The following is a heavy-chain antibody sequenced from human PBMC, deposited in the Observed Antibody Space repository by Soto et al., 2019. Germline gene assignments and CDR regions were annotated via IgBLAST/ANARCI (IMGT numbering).Heavy chain of an antibody. CDR2: ISGSGGST. D-gene: IGHD6-6*01. CDR1: GFTFSSYA. V-gene: IGHV3-23*01. CDR3: AKDFPRARIIAARSVPILDV. Sequence: SGGSLRLSCAASGFTFSSYAMSWVRQAPGKGLEWVSAISGSGGSTYYADSVKGRFTISRDNSKNTLYLQMNSLRAEDTAVYYCAKDFPRARIIAARSVPILDVWGQGTTVTVSS. J-gene: IGHJ6*02.